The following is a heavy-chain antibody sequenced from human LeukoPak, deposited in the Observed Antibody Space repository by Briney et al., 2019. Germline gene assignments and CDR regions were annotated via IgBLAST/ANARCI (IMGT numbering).Heavy chain of an antibody. Sequence: ASVKVSCKASGYTFTSYGMHWVRQAPGQRLEWMGWINAGNGNTKYSQKFQGRVTITRDTSASTAYMELSSLRSEDTAVYYCARDRPKGGDFDYWGQGTLVTVSS. CDR3: ARDRPKGGDFDY. CDR1: GYTFTSYG. CDR2: INAGNGNT. V-gene: IGHV1-3*01. J-gene: IGHJ4*02.